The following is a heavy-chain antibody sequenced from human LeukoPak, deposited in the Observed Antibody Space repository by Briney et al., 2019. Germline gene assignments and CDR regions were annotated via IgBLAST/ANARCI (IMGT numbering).Heavy chain of an antibody. V-gene: IGHV4-59*01. CDR3: ASAGHDGIGYKVC. Sequence: SETLSLTCTVSRGSITNYYWSWIRQPPGKGLEWIGYIYYSGTTNYNPSLKSRVTISVDTSKNQFSLKLSSVTAADTAVYYCASAGHDGIGYKVCWGQGTLVTVSS. J-gene: IGHJ4*02. CDR2: IYYSGTT. D-gene: IGHD3-22*01. CDR1: RGSITNYY.